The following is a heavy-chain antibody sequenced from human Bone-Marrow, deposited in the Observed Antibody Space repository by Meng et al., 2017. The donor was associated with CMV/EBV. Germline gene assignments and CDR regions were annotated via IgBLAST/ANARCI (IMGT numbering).Heavy chain of an antibody. CDR1: GGSISSYY. CDR3: ARDRASSSGHIGRVSDYYYGMDV. D-gene: IGHD6-19*01. Sequence: SETLSLTCTVSGGSISSYYGSWIRQPPGKGLEWIGYIYYSGSTNYNPSLKSRVTISVDTSKNQFSLKLSSVTAADTAVYYCARDRASSSGHIGRVSDYYYGMDVWGQGTTVAVSS. CDR2: IYYSGST. V-gene: IGHV4-59*01. J-gene: IGHJ6*02.